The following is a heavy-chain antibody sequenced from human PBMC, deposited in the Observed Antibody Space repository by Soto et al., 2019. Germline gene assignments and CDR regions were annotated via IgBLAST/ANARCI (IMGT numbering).Heavy chain of an antibody. CDR1: GFTFSSYS. CDR2: ISSSSSYI. J-gene: IGHJ3*02. CDR3: ARDITAGDNNWGSLSAFDI. Sequence: GGSLRLSCAASGFTFSSYSMNWVRQAPGKGLEWVSSISSSSSYIYYADSVKGRFTISRDNAKNSLYLQMNSLRAEDTAVYYCARDITAGDNNWGSLSAFDIWGQGTMVTVSS. D-gene: IGHD7-27*01. V-gene: IGHV3-21*01.